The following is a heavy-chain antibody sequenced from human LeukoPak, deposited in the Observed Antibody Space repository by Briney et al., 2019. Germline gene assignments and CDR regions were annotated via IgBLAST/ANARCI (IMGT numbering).Heavy chain of an antibody. D-gene: IGHD5/OR15-5a*01. CDR2: IKQDGSEE. J-gene: IGHJ4*02. CDR3: ARDSTLRYYFDY. Sequence: PGRSLRLSCAASGFTFSSYAMHWVRQAPGKGLEWVANIKQDGSEEYYVDSVKGRFTISRDNAKNSLYLQMNSLRTEDTAVYYCARDSTLRYYFDYWGQGTLVTVSS. V-gene: IGHV3-7*03. CDR1: GFTFSSYA.